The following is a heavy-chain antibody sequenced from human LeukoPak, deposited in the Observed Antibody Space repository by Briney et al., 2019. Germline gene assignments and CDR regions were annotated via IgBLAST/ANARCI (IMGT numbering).Heavy chain of an antibody. CDR2: ISCINSGE. V-gene: IGHV3-48*01. D-gene: IGHD2-2*01. CDR1: GFAFNNYS. Sequence: GGSLRLSCAASGFAFNNYSMNWVRQAPGKGLEWISYISCINSGEYYADSVRGRFSISRDNAKNSLSLQMNSLRVEDTAVYYCGRETCTTCHTYSYIYYMDVWGKGTTVTVSS. CDR3: GRETCTTCHTYSYIYYMDV. J-gene: IGHJ6*03.